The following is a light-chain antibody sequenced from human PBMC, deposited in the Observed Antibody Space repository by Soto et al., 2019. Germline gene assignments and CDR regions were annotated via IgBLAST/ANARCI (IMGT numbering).Light chain of an antibody. Sequence: DIQMTQSPSTLSAFVGDRVTITCRASQTISGWLAWYQQKPGKAPNLLIHRTSSLESGVPSRFSGIGSGTDFTLTIDNLQPDDFATYYGQQYNSDSVFGQGTKLEMK. CDR3: QQYNSDSV. CDR1: QTISGW. J-gene: IGKJ2*01. CDR2: RTS. V-gene: IGKV1-5*03.